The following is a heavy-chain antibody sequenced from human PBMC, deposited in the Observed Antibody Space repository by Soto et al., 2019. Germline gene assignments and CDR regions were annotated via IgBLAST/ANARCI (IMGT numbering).Heavy chain of an antibody. D-gene: IGHD2-8*01. CDR3: ARPYCTNGVCYPLSFDY. J-gene: IGHJ4*02. Sequence: QVQLQESGPGLVKPSETLSLTCTVSGGSVSSGSYYWSWIRQPPGKGLEWIGYIYYSGSTNYNPSLKSRVTISVDKSKNQFSLELSSVTAADTAVYYCARPYCTNGVCYPLSFDYWGQGTLVTVSS. CDR2: IYYSGST. V-gene: IGHV4-61*01. CDR1: GGSVSSGSYY.